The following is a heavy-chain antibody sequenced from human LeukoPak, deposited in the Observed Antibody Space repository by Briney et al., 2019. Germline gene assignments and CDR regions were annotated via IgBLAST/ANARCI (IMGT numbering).Heavy chain of an antibody. D-gene: IGHD4-17*01. V-gene: IGHV4-59*01. Sequence: SETLTLTCTVSGGSINDYYWTWIRQAPGKGLEWIGYISNSGTTDYNPSLKSRVTMSVDTSNNEFSLRLTSVTAADTAMYYCARVVRGAVTSNCFDPWGQGTLVTVSS. CDR3: ARVVRGAVTSNCFDP. J-gene: IGHJ5*02. CDR2: ISNSGTT. CDR1: GGSINDYY.